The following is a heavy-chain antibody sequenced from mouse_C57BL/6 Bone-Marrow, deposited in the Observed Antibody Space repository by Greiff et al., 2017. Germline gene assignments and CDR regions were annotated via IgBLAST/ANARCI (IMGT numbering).Heavy chain of an antibody. CDR3: ARDLGRGYFDY. V-gene: IGHV7-1*01. CDR1: GFTFSDFY. D-gene: IGHD4-1*01. CDR2: SRNKANDYTT. Sequence: LVESGGGLVQSGRSLRLSCATSGFTFSDFYMEWVRQAPGKGLEWIAASRNKANDYTTEYSASVKGRFIVSRDTSQSILYLQMNALRAEDTAIYYCARDLGRGYFDYWGQGTTLTVSS. J-gene: IGHJ2*01.